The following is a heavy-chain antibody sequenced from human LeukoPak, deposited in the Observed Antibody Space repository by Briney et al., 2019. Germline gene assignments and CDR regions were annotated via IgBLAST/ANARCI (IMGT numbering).Heavy chain of an antibody. D-gene: IGHD3-10*01. CDR3: AKGGLGQASGLDV. CDR2: ITDGGGNA. J-gene: IGHJ6*02. V-gene: IGHV3-23*01. CDR1: GFIFSNYA. Sequence: GGSLRLSCGASGFIFSNYAMTWVRQAPGKGLEYISSITDGGGNAYYADSVKGRFTLSRDNSRDTLYLHLNSLRAEDTALYYRAKGGLGQASGLDVWGQGTTVIVSS.